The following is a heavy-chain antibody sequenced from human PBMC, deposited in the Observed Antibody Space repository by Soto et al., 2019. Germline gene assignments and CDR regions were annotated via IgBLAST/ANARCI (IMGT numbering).Heavy chain of an antibody. Sequence: QVPLVQSGAEVKKPGASVKVSCKASGYTFTSYGISWVRQAPGQGLEWMGWISAYNGNTNYAQKLQGRVTMTTDTSTSTAYMELRSLRSDETAVYYCAGDLPYSSGPTPYYYGMDVWGQGTTVTVSS. V-gene: IGHV1-18*01. J-gene: IGHJ6*02. D-gene: IGHD6-19*01. CDR2: ISAYNGNT. CDR3: AGDLPYSSGPTPYYYGMDV. CDR1: GYTFTSYG.